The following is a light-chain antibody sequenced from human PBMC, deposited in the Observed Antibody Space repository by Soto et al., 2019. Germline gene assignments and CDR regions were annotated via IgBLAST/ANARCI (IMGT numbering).Light chain of an antibody. CDR3: QHYKMYSPWT. CDR1: QSIRKY. J-gene: IGKJ1*01. Sequence: DIQVTQSPPTLSASVGDRVIITCRASQSIRKYLNWYQHKPGKVPTLLIYAASSLQSGVPSRFSGSGSGTEFTLTISSLQPDDFATYYCQHYKMYSPWTFGQGTKVDIK. CDR2: AAS. V-gene: IGKV1-5*01.